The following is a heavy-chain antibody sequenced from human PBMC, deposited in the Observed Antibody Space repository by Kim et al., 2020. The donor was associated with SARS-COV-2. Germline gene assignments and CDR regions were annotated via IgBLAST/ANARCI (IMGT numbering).Heavy chain of an antibody. CDR1: GYTFTSYG. J-gene: IGHJ6*02. V-gene: IGHV1-18*01. CDR2: ISAYNGNT. D-gene: IGHD6-13*01. Sequence: ASVKVSCKASGYTFTSYGISWVRQAPGQGLEWMGWISAYNGNTNYAQKLQGRVTMTTDTSTSTAYMELRSLRSDDTAVYYCARDAADTYSPFYYYYGMDVWGQGTTVTVSS. CDR3: ARDAADTYSPFYYYYGMDV.